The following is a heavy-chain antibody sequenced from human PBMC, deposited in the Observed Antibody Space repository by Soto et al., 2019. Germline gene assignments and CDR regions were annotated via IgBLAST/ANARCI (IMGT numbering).Heavy chain of an antibody. J-gene: IGHJ4*02. CDR3: ARGSGYEKGGYFDY. CDR2: IYYSGST. V-gene: IGHV4-30-4*01. CDR1: GGSISRGDYY. Sequence: QVQLQESGPGLVKPSQTLSLTCTVSGGSISRGDYYWSWIRQPPGKGLEWIGYIYYSGSTYYNPSLKSRVTTKVDTSKNQFSLKLSAVTAADTAVYYCARGSGYEKGGYFDYWGQGTLVTVSS. D-gene: IGHD5-12*01.